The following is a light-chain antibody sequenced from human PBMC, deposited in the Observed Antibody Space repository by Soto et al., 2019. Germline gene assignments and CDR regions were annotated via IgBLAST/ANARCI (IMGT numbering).Light chain of an antibody. V-gene: IGLV2-14*01. Sequence: QSALTQPASVSGSPGQSITISWTGTSSDVGGYNYVSWYQQHPGKAPKLMIYDVSNRPSGVSNRFSGSKSGNTASLTISGLQAEDEADYYCSSYTSSSSVFGTGTKVTVL. CDR3: SSYTSSSSV. J-gene: IGLJ1*01. CDR1: SSDVGGYNY. CDR2: DVS.